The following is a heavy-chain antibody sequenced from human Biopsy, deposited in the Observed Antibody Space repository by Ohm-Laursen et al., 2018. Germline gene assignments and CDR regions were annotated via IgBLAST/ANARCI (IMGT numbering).Heavy chain of an antibody. J-gene: IGHJ3*02. CDR2: ITADEK. V-gene: IGHV1-18*04. CDR1: DYTFYSYG. D-gene: IGHD1-26*01. Sequence: SSVKVSCKASDYTFYSYGITWVRRAPGQGLEWMGWITADEKNSAPKFQGRVTMTTDMSTSTAYMELRGLKSDDTAVYYCARVFGGAYYSYAFDIWGQGTLVIISS. CDR3: ARVFGGAYYSYAFDI.